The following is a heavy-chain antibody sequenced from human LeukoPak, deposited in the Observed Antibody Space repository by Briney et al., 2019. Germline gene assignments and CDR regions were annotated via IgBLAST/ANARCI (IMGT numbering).Heavy chain of an antibody. V-gene: IGHV4-59*01. CDR3: ARVRHGWLDP. CDR2: INYTGST. CDR1: GDSISSYY. J-gene: IGHJ5*02. Sequence: SETLSLTCTVSGDSISSYYWSWLRQPPGKGLEWIGYINYTGSTNYNPPLKSRVTTSVDTSKTQCSLKLGSVTAADTAVYYCARVRHGWLDPWGQGTLVTVSS. D-gene: IGHD3-16*01.